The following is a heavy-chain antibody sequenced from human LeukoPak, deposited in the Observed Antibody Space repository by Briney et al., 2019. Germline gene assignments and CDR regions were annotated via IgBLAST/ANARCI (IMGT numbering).Heavy chain of an antibody. CDR1: GFTVRDNY. CDR2: IYPGGNA. Sequence: GGSPRLSCAASGFTVRDNYMSWVRQAPGKGLEWVSVIYPGGNAYYPDSVKGRFTISRDDSKNTLYLQLNGLRAEDTAVYYCARTIVGTSLYDAFDIWGQGTTVTVSS. V-gene: IGHV3-53*01. CDR3: ARTIVGTSLYDAFDI. J-gene: IGHJ3*02. D-gene: IGHD2-21*01.